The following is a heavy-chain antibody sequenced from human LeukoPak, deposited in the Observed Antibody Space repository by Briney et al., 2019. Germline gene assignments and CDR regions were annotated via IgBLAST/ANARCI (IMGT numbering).Heavy chain of an antibody. CDR2: TIPIFGTA. J-gene: IGHJ5*02. D-gene: IGHD3-9*01. CDR1: GGTFSSYA. CDR3: ARDRPTDYDILTGRFDP. Sequence: SVKVSCKASGGTFSSYAISWVRQAPGQGLEWMGGTIPIFGTANYARKFQGRVTITADESTSTAYMELSSLRSEDTAVYYCARDRPTDYDILTGRFDPWGQGTLVTVSS. V-gene: IGHV1-69*13.